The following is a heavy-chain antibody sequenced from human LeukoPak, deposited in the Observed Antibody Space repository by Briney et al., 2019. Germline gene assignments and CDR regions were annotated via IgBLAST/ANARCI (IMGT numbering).Heavy chain of an antibody. V-gene: IGHV4-30-4*01. D-gene: IGHD2-15*01. CDR3: ARDCSGGSCYGAFDI. CDR2: IYDSGST. J-gene: IGHJ3*02. CDR1: GASIRSGDYY. Sequence: SQTLSLTCTVSGASIRSGDYYWSWIRQPPGTGLEWIGYIYDSGSTYYNPSLKNRITISVDTSENRFSLKLSSVTATDTAVYYCARDCSGGSCYGAFDIWGQGTVVTVSS.